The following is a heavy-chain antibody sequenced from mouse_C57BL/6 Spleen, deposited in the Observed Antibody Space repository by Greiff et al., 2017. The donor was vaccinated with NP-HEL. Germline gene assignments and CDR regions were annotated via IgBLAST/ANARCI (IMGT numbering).Heavy chain of an antibody. CDR1: GFTFSSYG. CDR3: ARPNWDGWYFDV. J-gene: IGHJ1*03. CDR2: ISSGGSYT. D-gene: IGHD4-1*01. V-gene: IGHV5-6*01. Sequence: EVQLVESGGDLVKPGGSLKLSCAASGFTFSSYGMSWVRQTPDKRLEWVATISSGGSYTYYPDSVKGRFTISRDNAKNTLYLQMSSLKSEDTAMYYCARPNWDGWYFDVWGTGTTVTVSS.